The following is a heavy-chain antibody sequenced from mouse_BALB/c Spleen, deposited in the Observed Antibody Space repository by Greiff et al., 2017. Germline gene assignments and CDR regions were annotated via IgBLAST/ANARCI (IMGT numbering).Heavy chain of an antibody. CDR1: GYSITSGYY. CDR3: ARRDYYGSGFAY. CDR2: ISYDGSN. Sequence: DVKLQESGPGLVKPSQSLSLTCSVTGYSITSGYYWNWIRQFPGNKLEWMGYISYDGSNNYNPSLKNRISITRDTSKNQFFLKLNSVTTEDTATYYCARRDYYGSGFAYWGQGTLVTVSA. J-gene: IGHJ3*01. V-gene: IGHV3-6*02. D-gene: IGHD1-1*01.